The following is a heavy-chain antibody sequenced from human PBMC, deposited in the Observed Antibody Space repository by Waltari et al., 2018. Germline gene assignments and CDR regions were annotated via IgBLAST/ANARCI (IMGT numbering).Heavy chain of an antibody. V-gene: IGHV1-69*12. Sequence: QVQLVQSGAEVKKPGSSVKVSCKASGGTFSSYAISWVRQAPGQGLEWMGGIIPIFGTANYAQKFQGRVTITADESTSTAYMELSSLRSEDTAVYYCAREDIVVVPAASGAFDIWGQGTMVTVSS. CDR2: IIPIFGTA. CDR1: GGTFSSYA. D-gene: IGHD2-2*01. CDR3: AREDIVVVPAASGAFDI. J-gene: IGHJ3*02.